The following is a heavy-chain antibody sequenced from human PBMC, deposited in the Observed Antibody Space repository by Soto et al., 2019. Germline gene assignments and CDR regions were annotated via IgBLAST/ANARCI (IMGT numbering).Heavy chain of an antibody. J-gene: IGHJ3*02. CDR1: GGTFSSCA. CDR2: IIPIFGTA. CDR3: ARGRKWELLFGAFDI. D-gene: IGHD1-26*01. V-gene: IGHV1-69*13. Sequence: SVKVSCKASGGTFSSCAISWVRQAPGQGLEWMGGIIPIFGTANYAQKFQGRVTITADESTSTAYMELSSLRSEDTAVYYCARGRKWELLFGAFDIWGQGTMVTVSS.